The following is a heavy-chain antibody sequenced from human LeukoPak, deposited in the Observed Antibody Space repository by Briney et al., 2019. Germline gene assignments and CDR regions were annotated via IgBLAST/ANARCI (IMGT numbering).Heavy chain of an antibody. CDR2: SNIDGRST. J-gene: IGHJ4*02. CDR1: GFTLSTYW. D-gene: IGHD6-13*01. V-gene: IGHV3-74*01. Sequence: PGGSLRLSCAPSGFTLSTYWMHCVPHAPGKGLVWVSHSNIDGRSTTYTDSVRGRFTISRDNAKNTMLMKMNSLRAEDTAMYYCVREFRMTGSGMSRRLFDYWGEGGLVTVSS. CDR3: VREFRMTGSGMSRRLFDY.